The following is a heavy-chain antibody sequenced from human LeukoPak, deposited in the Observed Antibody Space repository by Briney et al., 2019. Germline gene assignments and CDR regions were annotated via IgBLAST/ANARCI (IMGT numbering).Heavy chain of an antibody. CDR3: ATDGIEGVTVFDY. CDR1: GLTFTTYW. Sequence: GGSLRLSCAASGLTFTTYWMNWVRQAPGKGLEWVANIKQDGSEKYYADSVKGRFTISRDNAKNSLYLHMNSLRAEDTAVYYCATDGIEGVTVFDYWGQGTLVTVSS. D-gene: IGHD1-26*01. CDR2: IKQDGSEK. V-gene: IGHV3-7*01. J-gene: IGHJ4*02.